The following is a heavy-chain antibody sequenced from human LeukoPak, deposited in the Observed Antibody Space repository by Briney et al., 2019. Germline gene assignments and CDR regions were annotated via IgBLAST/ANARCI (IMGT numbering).Heavy chain of an antibody. CDR2: IHPDGGTK. V-gene: IGHV3-7*01. CDR3: ARDTSSWYRFDN. D-gene: IGHD6-13*01. CDR1: GLTFRSYW. Sequence: GGSLRLSCAASGLTFRSYWMSWVRQAPGKGLEWVANIHPDGGTKNYADSVKGRFTISRDNSRNTIYLQMNSLRAEDTAVYYCARDTSSWYRFDNWGQGTLVTVSS. J-gene: IGHJ4*02.